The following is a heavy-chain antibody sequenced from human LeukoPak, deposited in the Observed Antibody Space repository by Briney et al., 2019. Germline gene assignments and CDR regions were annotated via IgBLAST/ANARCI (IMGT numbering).Heavy chain of an antibody. J-gene: IGHJ4*02. V-gene: IGHV4-59*11. CDR1: RASMNTHY. CDR2: IFYSGIT. D-gene: IGHD2-15*01. Sequence: SETLSLTCTVSRASMNTHYWNWTRQPPGKGLEWIGSIFYSGITTYKASLKSRVTISVDRSKNQFSLRLKSVSAVDTALYFCARSTRNSALRTWGQGTLVTVSS. CDR3: ARSTRNSALRT.